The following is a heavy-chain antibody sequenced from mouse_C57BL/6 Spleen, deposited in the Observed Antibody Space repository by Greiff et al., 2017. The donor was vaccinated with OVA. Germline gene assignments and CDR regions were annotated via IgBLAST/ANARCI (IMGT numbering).Heavy chain of an antibody. V-gene: IGHV5-4*01. CDR3: ARDRYYGSSSRGGYAMDY. CDR1: GFTFSSYA. Sequence: EVKLMESGGGLVKPGGSLKLSCAASGFTFSSYAMSWVRQTPEKRLEWVATISDGGSYTYYPDNVKGRFTISRDNAKNNLYLQMSHLKSEDTAMYYCARDRYYGSSSRGGYAMDYWGQGTSVTVSS. D-gene: IGHD1-1*01. J-gene: IGHJ4*01. CDR2: ISDGGSYT.